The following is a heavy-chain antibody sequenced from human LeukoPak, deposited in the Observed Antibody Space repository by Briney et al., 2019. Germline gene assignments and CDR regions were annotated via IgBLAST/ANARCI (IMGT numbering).Heavy chain of an antibody. D-gene: IGHD3-10*01. J-gene: IGHJ4*02. CDR3: ARAHSMVRGVLGDY. Sequence: GGSLRLSCAASGFTFSSYWMSWVRQAPGKGLEWVANIKQDGSEKYYVDSVKGRFTISRDNAKNSLYLQMNSLRAEDTAVYYCARAHSMVRGVLGDYWGQGTLVTVSS. V-gene: IGHV3-7*01. CDR2: IKQDGSEK. CDR1: GFTFSSYW.